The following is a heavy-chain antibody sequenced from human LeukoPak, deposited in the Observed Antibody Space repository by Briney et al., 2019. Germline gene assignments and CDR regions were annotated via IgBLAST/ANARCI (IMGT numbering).Heavy chain of an antibody. V-gene: IGHV1-69*13. CDR1: GGTFSSYA. D-gene: IGHD2-8*02. CDR2: IIPIFGTA. J-gene: IGHJ4*02. Sequence: ASVKVSCKASGGTFSSYAISWVRQAPGQGLEWMGGIIPIFGTANYAQKFQGRVTITADESTSTAYMELSSLRSEDTAVYYCATDLWWLEGGRYFDYWGQGTLVTVSS. CDR3: ATDLWWLEGGRYFDY.